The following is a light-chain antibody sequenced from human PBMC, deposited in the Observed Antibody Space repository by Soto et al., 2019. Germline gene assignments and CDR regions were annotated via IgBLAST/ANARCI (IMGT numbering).Light chain of an antibody. V-gene: IGLV2-11*01. CDR1: SSDVGNYIY. Sequence: QSVLTQPRSVSGSPGQSVTISCTGTSSDVGNYIYVSWYQQLPGNAPKLMIYDVTKRPSGVPDRFSGSKSGNTASLTISGLQAEDEADYYCCSYAGSYTYVFGTGTKSPS. CDR3: CSYAGSYTYV. CDR2: DVT. J-gene: IGLJ1*01.